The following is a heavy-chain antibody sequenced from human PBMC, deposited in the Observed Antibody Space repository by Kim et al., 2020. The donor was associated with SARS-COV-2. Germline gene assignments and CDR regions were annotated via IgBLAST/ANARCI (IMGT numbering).Heavy chain of an antibody. CDR3: AREGWGGPSPLEYGLDV. J-gene: IGHJ6*02. V-gene: IGHV3-48*03. CDR1: GFTFSSYE. Sequence: GGSLRLSCAGSGFTFSSYEMNWVRQATGKGLEWVSYISSSGSIIYYADSLKGRFTISRDNAKNSVFLQMNSLRAEDTAVYYCAREGWGGPSPLEYGLDVWGQGTTVTVSS. D-gene: IGHD3-3*01. CDR2: ISSSGSII.